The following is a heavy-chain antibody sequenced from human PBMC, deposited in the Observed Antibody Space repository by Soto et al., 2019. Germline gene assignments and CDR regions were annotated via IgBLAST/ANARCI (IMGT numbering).Heavy chain of an antibody. CDR2: IYPGDSDT. D-gene: IGHD1-26*01. CDR3: ARQSTTPGYYYFSYGMDV. Sequence: PGESLKISCKASGYIFTLYWIGWVRQMPGKGLEWMGIIYPGDSDTRYSPSFQGQVTISADKSISTASLQWSSLKASDTAVYYCARQSTTPGYYYFSYGMDVWGQGTRVTVSS. CDR1: GYIFTLYW. V-gene: IGHV5-51*01. J-gene: IGHJ6*02.